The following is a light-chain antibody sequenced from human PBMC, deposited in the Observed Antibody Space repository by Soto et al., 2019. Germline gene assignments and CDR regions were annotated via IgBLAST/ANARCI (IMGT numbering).Light chain of an antibody. V-gene: IGKV2-28*01. J-gene: IGKJ3*01. Sequence: EIVMTHTPLSLPVTPGEPASISCRSSQILLHSNGYNYLDWYVQKPGQSPQLLIYLGSNRASWVPDRFSGSGLGTDFTLRISRVEAEDVGVYYCMQGLETPNFGPGTKVDNK. CDR2: LGS. CDR3: MQGLETPN. CDR1: QILLHSNGYNY.